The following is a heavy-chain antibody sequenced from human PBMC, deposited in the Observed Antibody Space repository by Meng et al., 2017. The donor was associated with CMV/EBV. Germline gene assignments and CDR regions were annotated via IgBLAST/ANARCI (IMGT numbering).Heavy chain of an antibody. V-gene: IGHV3-15*01. CDR3: TTAPREYYDFWSGYSHDAFDI. CDR2: IKSKTDGGTT. J-gene: IGHJ3*02. D-gene: IGHD3-3*01. Sequence: GGSLRLSCAASGFTFSNAWMSWVRQAPGKGLEWVGRIKSKTDGGTTDYAAPVKGRFTISRDDSKNTLYLQMNSLKTEDTAVYYCTTAPREYYDFWSGYSHDAFDIWGQGTMVTVSS. CDR1: GFTFSNAW.